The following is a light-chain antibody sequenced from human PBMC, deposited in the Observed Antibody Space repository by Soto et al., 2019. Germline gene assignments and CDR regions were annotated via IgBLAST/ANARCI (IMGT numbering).Light chain of an antibody. CDR3: CSYACSRTYV. CDR2: VGT. J-gene: IGLJ1*01. Sequence: QSALTQPASVSGPPGQSMVISCNGSSSDVGSYDLVSWYLQYPGKAPKVIIFVGTRRPSGVSDRFSGSKSGNTASLTISGLQTDDEADYYCCSYACSRTYVFGPGTKVTDL. V-gene: IGLV2-23*01. CDR1: SSDVGSYDL.